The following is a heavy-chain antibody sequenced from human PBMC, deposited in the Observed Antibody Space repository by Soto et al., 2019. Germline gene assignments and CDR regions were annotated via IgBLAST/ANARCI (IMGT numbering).Heavy chain of an antibody. J-gene: IGHJ4*02. CDR2: VWYAGGNT. CDR3: ARGGTGVAPPHVAY. V-gene: IGHV3-33*01. D-gene: IGHD6-19*01. CDR1: GFTFSTYG. Sequence: QVQLVESGGGVVQPGRSLRLSCAASGFTFSTYGMHWVRQAPGKGLEWVALVWYAGGNTYYADSLKGRFTISRDNSKNTVYLHINSLRAEDTAVYYGARGGTGVAPPHVAYWGQGTLVAVSS.